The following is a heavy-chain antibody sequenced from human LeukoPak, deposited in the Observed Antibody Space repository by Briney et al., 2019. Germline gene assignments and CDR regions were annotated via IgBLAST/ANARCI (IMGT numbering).Heavy chain of an antibody. J-gene: IGHJ4*02. CDR2: FSGDGGST. Sequence: GGSLRLSCAASGFTFDDYGMNWVGQPPGKGVEGVSLFSGDGGSTYYADSVKGRFTISGDNRKKYLYVEMNSLTTEDRAIYYCAKDFSGYIDYWGQGTLVTVSS. D-gene: IGHD3-22*01. V-gene: IGHV3-43*02. CDR3: AKDFSGYIDY. CDR1: GFTFDDYG.